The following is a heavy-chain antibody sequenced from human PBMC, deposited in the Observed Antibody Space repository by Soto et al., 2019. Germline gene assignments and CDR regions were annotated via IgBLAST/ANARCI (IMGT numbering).Heavy chain of an antibody. V-gene: IGHV3-11*01. J-gene: IGHJ4*02. Sequence: QVQLVESGGGLVKPGGSLRLSCAASGFTFSDYYMSWIRQAPGKGLAWLSYISISGGTIYYADSVKGRFSISRDNAKNSLYLQLRSLRAEDTAVYFCARERARVFDSWGQGTLVTVSS. CDR3: ARERARVFDS. CDR2: ISISGGTI. CDR1: GFTFSDYY.